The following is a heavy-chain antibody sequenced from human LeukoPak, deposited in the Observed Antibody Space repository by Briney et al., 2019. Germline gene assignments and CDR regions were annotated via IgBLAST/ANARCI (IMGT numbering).Heavy chain of an antibody. CDR3: ARDEKCGYSYGYIDY. D-gene: IGHD5-18*01. J-gene: IGHJ4*02. V-gene: IGHV4-4*07. Sequence: PSETLSPTCTVSGGSISSYYWSWIRQPAGKGLEWIGRIYTSGSTNYNPSLKSRVTMSVDTSKNQFSLKLSSVTAADTAVYYCARDEKCGYSYGYIDYWGQGTLVTVSS. CDR2: IYTSGST. CDR1: GGSISSYY.